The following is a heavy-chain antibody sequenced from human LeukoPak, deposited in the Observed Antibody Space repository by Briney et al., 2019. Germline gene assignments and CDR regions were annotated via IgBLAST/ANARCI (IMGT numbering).Heavy chain of an antibody. CDR3: ARAGDGDYYYYYGMDV. CDR1: GGSISSYY. J-gene: IGHJ6*02. D-gene: IGHD4-17*01. CDR2: IYYSGST. V-gene: IGHV4-59*01. Sequence: PSETLSLTCTVSGGSISSYYWSWIRQPPGKGLEWIGYIYYSGSTNYNPSLKSRVTISVDTSKNQFSLKLSFVTAADTAVYYCARAGDGDYYYYYGMDVWGQGTTVTVSS.